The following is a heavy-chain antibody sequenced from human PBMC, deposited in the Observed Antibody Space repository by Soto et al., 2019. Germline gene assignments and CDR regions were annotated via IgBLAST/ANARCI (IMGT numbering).Heavy chain of an antibody. CDR2: IIPIFGTA. V-gene: IGHV1-69*01. J-gene: IGHJ3*02. CDR1: GGTFSSYA. D-gene: IGHD5-12*01. Sequence: QVQLVQSGAEVKKPGSSVKVSCKASGGTFSSYAISWVRQAPGQGLEWMGGIIPIFGTANYEQKFQGRVTIPADESTSTAYMELSSLRSEDTAVYYCARDSVSGYDSGGAFDIWGQGTMVTLSS. CDR3: ARDSVSGYDSGGAFDI.